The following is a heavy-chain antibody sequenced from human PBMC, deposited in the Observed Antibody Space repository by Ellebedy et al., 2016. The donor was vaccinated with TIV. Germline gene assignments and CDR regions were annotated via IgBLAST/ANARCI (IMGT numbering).Heavy chain of an antibody. D-gene: IGHD6-13*01. V-gene: IGHV4-4*07. CDR1: GGSISVHY. CDR3: ARDTVSGSWSAFDY. Sequence: MPSETLSLTCTVSGGSISVHYWSWIWQPAGKGLEWIGRIYPSGTTNYNPSLKSRVTMSLDTSKNQLYLKVTSVTAAGTGVYYCARDTVSGSWSAFDYWGQGTLVTVSS. CDR2: IYPSGTT. J-gene: IGHJ4*02.